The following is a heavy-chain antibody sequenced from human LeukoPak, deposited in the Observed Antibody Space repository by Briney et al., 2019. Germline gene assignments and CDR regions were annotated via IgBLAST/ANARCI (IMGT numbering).Heavy chain of an antibody. Sequence: SETLSLTCTVSGDSISGNYWTWIRQPPGKGLEWIGYIYYSGSTNYNASLKSRVTISADTSKNQFSLKLSSVTAADTAVYYCAKAEGYDILTGLDYWGQGTLVTVSS. D-gene: IGHD3-9*01. J-gene: IGHJ4*02. CDR1: GDSISGNY. CDR3: AKAEGYDILTGLDY. CDR2: IYYSGST. V-gene: IGHV4-59*08.